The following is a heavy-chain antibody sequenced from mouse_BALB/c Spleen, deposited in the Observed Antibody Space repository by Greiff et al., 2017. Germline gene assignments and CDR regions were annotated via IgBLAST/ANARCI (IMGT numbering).Heavy chain of an antibody. V-gene: IGHV5-4*02. D-gene: IGHD2-14*01. CDR2: ISDGGSYT. Sequence: EVQVVESGGGLVKPGGSLKLSCAASGFTFSDYYMYWVRQTPEKRLEWVATISDGGSYTYYPDSVKGRFTISRDNAKNNLYLQMSSLKSEDTAMYYCARGERYDAMDYWGQGTSVTVSS. CDR3: ARGERYDAMDY. CDR1: GFTFSDYY. J-gene: IGHJ4*01.